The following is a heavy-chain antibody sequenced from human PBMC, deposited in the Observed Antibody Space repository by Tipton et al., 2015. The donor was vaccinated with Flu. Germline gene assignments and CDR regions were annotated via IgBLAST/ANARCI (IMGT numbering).Heavy chain of an antibody. D-gene: IGHD3-10*01. Sequence: LRLSCVVHGGSFSGYYWSWIRRSPGKGLEWIGEIDHSGTTNYSPSLKSRVTISRDTSKIQFSLNMGSVTAADTAVYYCARSVVGSGSQYPAGYYYYGMDVWGQGTTVTVSS. CDR2: IDHSGTT. CDR1: GGSFSGYY. J-gene: IGHJ6*02. V-gene: IGHV4-34*01. CDR3: ARSVVGSGSQYPAGYYYYGMDV.